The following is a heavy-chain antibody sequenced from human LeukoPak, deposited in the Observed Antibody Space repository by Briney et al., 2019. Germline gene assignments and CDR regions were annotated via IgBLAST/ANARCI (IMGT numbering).Heavy chain of an antibody. CDR3: ARQEQQLIYNWFDP. V-gene: IGHV4-59*01. Sequence: SETLSLTCTVSGGSFSTYYWSWIRQPPGKGLEWVAYIYYSGSTNYNPSLQSRVTISVDTSKNQFSLRLSSVTAADTAVYYCARQEQQLIYNWFDPWGQGTLVTVSS. CDR2: IYYSGST. J-gene: IGHJ5*02. CDR1: GGSFSTYY. D-gene: IGHD6-13*01.